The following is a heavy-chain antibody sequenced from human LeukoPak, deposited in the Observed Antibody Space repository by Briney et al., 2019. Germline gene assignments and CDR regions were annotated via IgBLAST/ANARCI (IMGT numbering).Heavy chain of an antibody. D-gene: IGHD3-22*01. V-gene: IGHV4-59*08. CDR1: GGSLSSYY. J-gene: IGHJ4*02. CDR2: IYYSGST. Sequence: PSETLSLTCTVAGGSLSSYYWSWIRQPPRKGLGWIGYIYYSGSTNYNPSLKSRVTISVDTSKNLFSLKLSSVTAADTAVYYCARLQYYDSSGYYFDYWGQGTLVTVSS. CDR3: ARLQYYDSSGYYFDY.